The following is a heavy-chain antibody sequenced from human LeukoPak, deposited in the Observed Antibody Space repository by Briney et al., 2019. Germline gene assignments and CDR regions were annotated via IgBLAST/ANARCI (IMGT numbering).Heavy chain of an antibody. D-gene: IGHD5-24*01. J-gene: IGHJ4*02. CDR2: IYYSGST. V-gene: IGHV4-59*12. CDR3: ARGAPGPGGDGYNSFDY. CDR1: GGSISSYY. Sequence: PSETLSLTCTVSGGSISSYYWSWIRQPPGKGLEWIGYIYYSGSTNYNPSLKSRVTISVDTSKNQFSLQLISVTPEDTAVYYCARGAPGPGGDGYNSFDYWGQGILVTVSS.